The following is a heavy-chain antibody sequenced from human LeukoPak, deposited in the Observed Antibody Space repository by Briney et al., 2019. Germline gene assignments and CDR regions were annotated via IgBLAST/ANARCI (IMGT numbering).Heavy chain of an antibody. D-gene: IGHD1-26*01. J-gene: IGHJ5*02. CDR2: VRAYNGHT. Sequence: ASVKVSCTASEYTFTSYYMNWVRQAPAQGLEWMGSVRAYNGHTNYAQKFQGRVTMTTDTSTSTASMELRSLRSDDTAVYYCARLIPQKWELPGKWFDPWGQGTLVTVSS. V-gene: IGHV1-18*04. CDR1: EYTFTSYY. CDR3: ARLIPQKWELPGKWFDP.